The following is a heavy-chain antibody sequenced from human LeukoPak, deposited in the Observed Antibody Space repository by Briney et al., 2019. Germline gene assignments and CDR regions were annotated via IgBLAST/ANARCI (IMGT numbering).Heavy chain of an antibody. Sequence: MSSETLSLTCAVSGGSISSSNWWSWVRQPPGKGLEWIGEIYHSGSTNYNPSLKSRVTISVDKSKNQFSLKLSSVTAADTAVYYCAIDLYYYDSSGYSVGAFDIWGQGTMVTVSS. D-gene: IGHD3-22*01. V-gene: IGHV4-4*02. CDR3: AIDLYYYDSSGYSVGAFDI. CDR1: GGSISSSNW. J-gene: IGHJ3*02. CDR2: IYHSGST.